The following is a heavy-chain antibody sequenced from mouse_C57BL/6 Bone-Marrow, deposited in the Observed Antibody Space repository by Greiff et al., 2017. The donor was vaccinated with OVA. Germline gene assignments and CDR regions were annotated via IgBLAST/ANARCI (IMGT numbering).Heavy chain of an antibody. CDR1: GFTFSSYA. CDR3: TRALHYYGSSPMDY. Sequence: EVQRVESGEGLVKPGGSLKLSCAASGFTFSSYAMSWVRQTPEKRLEWVAYISSGGDYIYYADTVKGRFTISRDNARNTLYLQMSSLKSEDTAMYYCTRALHYYGSSPMDYWGQGTSVTVSS. V-gene: IGHV5-9-1*02. J-gene: IGHJ4*01. CDR2: ISSGGDYI. D-gene: IGHD1-1*01.